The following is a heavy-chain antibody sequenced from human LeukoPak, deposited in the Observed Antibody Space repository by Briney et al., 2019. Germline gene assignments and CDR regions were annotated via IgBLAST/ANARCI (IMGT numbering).Heavy chain of an antibody. D-gene: IGHD1/OR15-1a*01. CDR1: GFTFRRFW. Sequence: GGSLRLSCGASGFTFRRFWMHRVRQAPGKGLVWVSRINTDGTDTIYADSVKGRFTISRDNAKNTLYLQMNSQRVEDTAIYYCAREQSNWNTNWFDPWGQGTLVTVSS. J-gene: IGHJ5*02. V-gene: IGHV3-74*01. CDR3: AREQSNWNTNWFDP. CDR2: INTDGTDT.